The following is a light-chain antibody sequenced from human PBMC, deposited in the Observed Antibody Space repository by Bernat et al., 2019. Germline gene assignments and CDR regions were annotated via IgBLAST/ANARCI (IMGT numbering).Light chain of an antibody. CDR2: GAS. J-gene: IGKJ5*01. CDR3: QQYGSTPPIT. Sequence: EIVLTQSPGTLSLSPGERATLSCRASQSVSSSYLAWYQQKPGQAPRLLIYGASSRATGIPDRFSGSGSGTDFTLTISRLELEDFAVYYCQQYGSTPPITFGQGTRLEIQ. V-gene: IGKV3-20*01. CDR1: QSVSSSY.